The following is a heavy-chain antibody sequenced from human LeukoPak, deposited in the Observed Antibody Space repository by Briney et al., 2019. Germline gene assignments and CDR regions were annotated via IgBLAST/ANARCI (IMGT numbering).Heavy chain of an antibody. CDR3: ARGRLYYDFCSGYYTFGGRYDY. D-gene: IGHD3-3*01. CDR2: INHSGST. J-gene: IGHJ4*02. CDR1: GGSFSGYY. Sequence: SETLSLXCAVYGGSFSGYYWSWSRQPPGKELEWIGEINHSGSTNYNPSLKSRVTISVDTSKNQFSLKLSSVTAADTAVYYCARGRLYYDFCSGYYTFGGRYDYWGQGTLVTVSS. V-gene: IGHV4-34*01.